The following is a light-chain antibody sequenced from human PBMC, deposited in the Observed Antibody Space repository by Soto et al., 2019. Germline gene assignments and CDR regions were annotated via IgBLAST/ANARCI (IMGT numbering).Light chain of an antibody. CDR1: TGDIGAYDN. CDR2: GVT. V-gene: IGLV2-14*01. Sequence: QSALTQPASVSGSPGQSITISCTGTTGDIGAYDNVCWYQQHPGRAPKVMIFGVTNRPSGVSNRFSGSKSGITASLTISGLQAEDEAVYYCSSYTTSATLIFGGGTKVTVL. J-gene: IGLJ2*01. CDR3: SSYTTSATLI.